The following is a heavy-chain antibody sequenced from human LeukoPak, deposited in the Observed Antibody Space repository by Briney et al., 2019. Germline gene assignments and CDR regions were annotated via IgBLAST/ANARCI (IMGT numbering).Heavy chain of an antibody. D-gene: IGHD2-15*01. Sequence: SETLSLTCAVYGGSFSGYYWSWIRQPPGKGLEWIGEINHSGSTNYNPSLKGRVTISVDTSKNQFSLKLSSVTAADTAVYYCARGVRGYCSGGSCYRYYYYGMDVWGQGTTVTVSS. CDR1: GGSFSGYY. V-gene: IGHV4-34*01. CDR2: INHSGST. J-gene: IGHJ6*02. CDR3: ARGVRGYCSGGSCYRYYYYGMDV.